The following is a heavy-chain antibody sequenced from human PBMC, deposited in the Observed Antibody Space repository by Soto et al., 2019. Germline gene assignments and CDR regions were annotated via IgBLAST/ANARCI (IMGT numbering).Heavy chain of an antibody. CDR1: GYIFTNHY. D-gene: IGHD3-22*01. V-gene: IGHV1-46*01. Sequence: QVQLVQSGAEVKKPGASVKVSCKSSGYIFTNHYIHWVRQAPGQGLEGMGIINPSGGSTNYVQKFQGRITMTRDTSTSTVYMELSSLRSEDTAVYFCARADYSDSSGFYYDCWGQGTLVTVSS. CDR3: ARADYSDSSGFYYDC. CDR2: INPSGGST. J-gene: IGHJ4*02.